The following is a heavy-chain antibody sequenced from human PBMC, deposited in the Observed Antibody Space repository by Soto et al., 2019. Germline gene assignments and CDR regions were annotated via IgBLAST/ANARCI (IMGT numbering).Heavy chain of an antibody. CDR1: GYTFTSYG. CDR3: ASTIAYSGGDCYSGAFDI. CDR2: ISAYNGNT. Sequence: GASVKVSCKASGYTFTSYGISWVRQAPGQGLEWMGWISAYNGNTNYAQKLQGRVTMTTDTSTSTAYMELRSLRSDDTAVYYCASTIAYSGGDCYSGAFDIWGQGPMVTVS. D-gene: IGHD2-21*02. V-gene: IGHV1-18*01. J-gene: IGHJ3*02.